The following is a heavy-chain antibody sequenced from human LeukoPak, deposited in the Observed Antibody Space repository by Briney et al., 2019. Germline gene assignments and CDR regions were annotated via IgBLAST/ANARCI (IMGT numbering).Heavy chain of an antibody. Sequence: ASVKVSCKASGYTFTSYYMHWVRQAPGQGLEWMGIINPSGGSTSYAQKFQGRVTMTRDMSTSTVYMELSSLRSEDTAVYYCATTLPTSSGYYGWYFDLWGRGTLVTVSS. V-gene: IGHV1-46*01. CDR2: INPSGGST. CDR3: ATTLPTSSGYYGWYFDL. D-gene: IGHD3-22*01. CDR1: GYTFTSYY. J-gene: IGHJ2*01.